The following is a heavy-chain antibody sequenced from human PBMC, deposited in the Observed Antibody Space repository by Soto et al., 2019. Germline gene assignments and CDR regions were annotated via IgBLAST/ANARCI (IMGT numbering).Heavy chain of an antibody. D-gene: IGHD3-16*01. CDR1: RYTFKSHG. J-gene: IGHJ4*02. V-gene: IGHV3-23*01. CDR3: VSWVSAHFDY. CDR2: IDSSGVNT. Sequence: GGSLRRCCVASRYTFKSHGLSWVRQAPGKGLEWVSTIDSSGVNTHYADSVKGRFTISRDNSRNTLHLQMHDLRADDTALYYCVSWVSAHFDYWGQGTVVTVSS.